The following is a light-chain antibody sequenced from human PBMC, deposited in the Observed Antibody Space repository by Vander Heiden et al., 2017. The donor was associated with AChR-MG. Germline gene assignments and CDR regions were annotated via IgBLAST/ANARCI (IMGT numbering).Light chain of an antibody. Sequence: QSALTQPASVPGSPGQSTTISCTGTNSDVGRYDLVSWYQQHPGNAPKLLIYEGSKRPSGVSYRFSASKSGNTASLTISGLQAEDEADYYCCSYAGSDTFAIGGGTKLTVL. CDR2: EGS. CDR3: CSYAGSDTFA. V-gene: IGLV2-23*03. CDR1: NSDVGRYDL. J-gene: IGLJ2*01.